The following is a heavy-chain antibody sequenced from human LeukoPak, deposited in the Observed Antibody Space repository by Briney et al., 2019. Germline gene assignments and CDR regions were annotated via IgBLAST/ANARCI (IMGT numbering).Heavy chain of an antibody. V-gene: IGHV3-33*01. CDR1: GFTFSSYG. Sequence: GGSLRLSCAASGFTFSSYGMHWVGQAPGKGLEWVAVIWYDGSNKYYADSVKGRFTISRDNSKNTLYLQMNSLRAEDTAAYYCARAPYTYYGDYFDYWGQGTLSPSPQ. CDR2: IWYDGSNK. CDR3: ARAPYTYYGDYFDY. J-gene: IGHJ4*02. D-gene: IGHD4-17*01.